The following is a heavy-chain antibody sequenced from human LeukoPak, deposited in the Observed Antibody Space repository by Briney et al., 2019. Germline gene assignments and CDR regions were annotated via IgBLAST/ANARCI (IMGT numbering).Heavy chain of an antibody. V-gene: IGHV4-59*01. Sequence: PSETLSLTCSVSGDSISGYSWSWIRQPPRMGLEWIGYIHYSGSTTYNPSLKSRVTISVDPSKHQFSLSLSSVTAADTAVYYCARGQGSGSSWAFDYWGQGTLVTVSS. J-gene: IGHJ4*02. CDR3: ARGQGSGSSWAFDY. CDR1: GDSISGYS. D-gene: IGHD1-26*01. CDR2: IHYSGST.